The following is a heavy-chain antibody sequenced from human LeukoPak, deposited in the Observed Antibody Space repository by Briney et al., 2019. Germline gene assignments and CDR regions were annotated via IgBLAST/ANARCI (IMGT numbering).Heavy chain of an antibody. V-gene: IGHV4-31*03. D-gene: IGHD3-10*01. CDR2: IYYSGST. CDR1: GGSISSGGYY. J-gene: IGHJ4*02. Sequence: SETLSLTCTVSGGSISSGGYYRSWIRQHPGKGLEWIGYIYYSGSTYYNPSLKSRVTISVDTSKNQFSLKLSSVTAADTAVYYCARAPRGRMVRGVIIPYFDYWGQGTLVTVSS. CDR3: ARAPRGRMVRGVIIPYFDY.